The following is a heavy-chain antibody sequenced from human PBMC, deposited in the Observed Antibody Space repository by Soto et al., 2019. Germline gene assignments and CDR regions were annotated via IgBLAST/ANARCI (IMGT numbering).Heavy chain of an antibody. Sequence: GESLKISCKGSGYSFTSYWIGWVRQMPGKGLEWMGIIYPGDSDTRYSPSFQGQVTISADKSISTAYLQWSSLKASDTAMYYCARSLDYYGSGSRPDYYYYGMDVWAQGTTVPVSS. CDR3: ARSLDYYGSGSRPDYYYYGMDV. D-gene: IGHD3-10*01. V-gene: IGHV5-51*01. J-gene: IGHJ6*02. CDR1: GYSFTSYW. CDR2: IYPGDSDT.